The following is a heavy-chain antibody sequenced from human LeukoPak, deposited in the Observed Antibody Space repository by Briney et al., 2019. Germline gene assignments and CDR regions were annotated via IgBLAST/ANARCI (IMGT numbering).Heavy chain of an antibody. V-gene: IGHV4-59*08. CDR1: GGSISSNY. D-gene: IGHD2-8*01. J-gene: IGHJ4*02. Sequence: SETLSLTCTVSGGSISSNYWTWIRQPPGKGLEWIGYIYYSGSTNYNPSLKSRVTISVDTSKNQFSLKLSSVTAADTAVYYCARQMYGGLMDFWGRGTLVTVSS. CDR2: IYYSGST. CDR3: ARQMYGGLMDF.